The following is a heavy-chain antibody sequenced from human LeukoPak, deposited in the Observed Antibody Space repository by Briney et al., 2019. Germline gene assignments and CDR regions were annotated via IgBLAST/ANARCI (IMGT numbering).Heavy chain of an antibody. Sequence: EASVKVSCKASGYTFTTFPINWVRQAPGQGLEYMGWINTNTGNPTYVQGLTGRFVFSLDTSVSTAFLQINSLKAEDTALYYCVRGIDTTGYFNYWGQGTLVTVSS. D-gene: IGHD3-22*01. CDR3: VRGIDTTGYFNY. V-gene: IGHV7-4-1*02. CDR2: INTNTGNP. J-gene: IGHJ4*02. CDR1: GYTFTTFP.